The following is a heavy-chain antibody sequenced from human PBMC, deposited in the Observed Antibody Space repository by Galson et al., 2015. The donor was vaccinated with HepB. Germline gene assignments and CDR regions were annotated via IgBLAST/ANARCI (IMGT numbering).Heavy chain of an antibody. Sequence: SLRLSCAASGFTFSSYGMHWVRQAPGKGLEWVAVISYDGSNKYYADSVKGRFTISRDNSKNTLYLQMNSLRAEDTAVYYCAATTVTTRYYYYYYYMDVWGKGTTVTVSS. V-gene: IGHV3-30*03. J-gene: IGHJ6*03. CDR1: GFTFSSYG. D-gene: IGHD4-17*01. CDR3: AATTVTTRYYYYYYYMDV. CDR2: ISYDGSNK.